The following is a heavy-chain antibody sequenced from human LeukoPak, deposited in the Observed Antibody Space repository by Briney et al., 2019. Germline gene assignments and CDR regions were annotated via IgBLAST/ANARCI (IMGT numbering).Heavy chain of an antibody. CDR3: ARDRDTAMVSGDY. CDR1: GFTFSSYA. V-gene: IGHV3-30-3*01. Sequence: PGGSLRLSCAASGFTFSSYAMHWVRQAPGKGLEWVAVISYDGSNKYYADSVKGRFTISRDNAKNSLYLQMNSLRAEDTAVYYCARDRDTAMVSGDYWGQGTLVTVSS. D-gene: IGHD5-18*01. CDR2: ISYDGSNK. J-gene: IGHJ4*02.